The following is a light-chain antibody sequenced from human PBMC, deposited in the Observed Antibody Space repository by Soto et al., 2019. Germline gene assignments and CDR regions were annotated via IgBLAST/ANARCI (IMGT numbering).Light chain of an antibody. V-gene: IGLV2-8*01. CDR2: DVT. Sequence: QSALTQPPSASGSPGQSVTISCTGTSGDVGAYNSVSWYQQHPAKAPKLIISDVTQRPSGVPDRFSGSRSGSTASLTVSGLQAEDAADYYCCSYAGSNNFVFGTGTKLTVL. CDR3: CSYAGSNNFV. J-gene: IGLJ1*01. CDR1: SGDVGAYNS.